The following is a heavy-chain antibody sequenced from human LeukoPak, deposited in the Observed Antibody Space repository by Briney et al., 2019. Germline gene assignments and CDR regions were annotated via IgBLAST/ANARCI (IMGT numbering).Heavy chain of an antibody. CDR1: GFTFSSYW. CDR2: IYSDNT. D-gene: IGHD3-3*01. J-gene: IGHJ6*03. Sequence: PGGSLRLSCAVSGFTFSSYWMSWVRQAPGKGLEWVSFIYSDNTHYSDSAKGRFTISRDNAKNSLYLQMNSLRAEDTAVYYCARGIYDFWSGYDYYYYYYMDVWGKGTTVTVSS. V-gene: IGHV3-21*01. CDR3: ARGIYDFWSGYDYYYYYYMDV.